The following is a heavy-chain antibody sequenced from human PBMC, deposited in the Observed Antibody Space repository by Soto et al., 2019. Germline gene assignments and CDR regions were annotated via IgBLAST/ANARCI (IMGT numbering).Heavy chain of an antibody. CDR2: ITDSGTYT. Sequence: GGSLRLSCAASGFIFSDFYMSWIRQAPGRGLEWVSYITDSGTYTNYADSVKGRFTISRDSAKISLFLQINSLRAEDTALYYSARVDRGSGSYADVVYFESWGEG. D-gene: IGHD3-10*01. CDR3: ARVDRGSGSYADVVYFES. CDR1: GFIFSDFY. V-gene: IGHV3-11*05. J-gene: IGHJ4*02.